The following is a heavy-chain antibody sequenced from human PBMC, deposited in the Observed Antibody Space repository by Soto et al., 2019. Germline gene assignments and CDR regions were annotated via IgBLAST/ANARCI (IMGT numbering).Heavy chain of an antibody. Sequence: QVQLVESGGGVVQPGRSLRLSCAASGFTFSSYGMHWVRQAPGKGLEWVAVIWYDGSNKYYADSVKGRFTISRDNSKNTLYLQMNSLRAEDTAVYYCARGRLPHYYYYGMDVWGQGTTVTVSS. D-gene: IGHD4-17*01. V-gene: IGHV3-33*01. CDR1: GFTFSSYG. CDR3: ARGRLPHYYYYGMDV. J-gene: IGHJ6*02. CDR2: IWYDGSNK.